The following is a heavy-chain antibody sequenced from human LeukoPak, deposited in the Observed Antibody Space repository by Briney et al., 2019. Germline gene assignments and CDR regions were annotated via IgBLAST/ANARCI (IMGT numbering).Heavy chain of an antibody. D-gene: IGHD4-11*01. Sequence: KSGGSLRLSCAASGFTFSSYSMNWVRQAPGKGLEWVSSISSSSSYIYYADSVKGRFSISRDNAKNSLYLQMNSLRAEDTAVYYCARDSGALYSHDPEDPWGQGTLVTVSS. CDR2: ISSSSSYI. CDR1: GFTFSSYS. V-gene: IGHV3-21*01. CDR3: ARDSGALYSHDPEDP. J-gene: IGHJ5*02.